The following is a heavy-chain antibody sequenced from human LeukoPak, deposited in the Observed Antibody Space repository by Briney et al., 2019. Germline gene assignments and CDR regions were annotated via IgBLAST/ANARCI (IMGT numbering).Heavy chain of an antibody. J-gene: IGHJ6*02. CDR2: MNPNSGNT. CDR1: GYTFTSYG. CDR3: ARDYGVAATTFGYYYGMDV. D-gene: IGHD2-15*01. V-gene: IGHV1-8*02. Sequence: GASVKVSCKASGYTFTSYGISWVRQAPGQGLEWMGWMNPNSGNTGYAQKFQGRVTMTRNTSISTAYMELSSLRSEDTAVYYCARDYGVAATTFGYYYGMDVWGQGTTVTVPS.